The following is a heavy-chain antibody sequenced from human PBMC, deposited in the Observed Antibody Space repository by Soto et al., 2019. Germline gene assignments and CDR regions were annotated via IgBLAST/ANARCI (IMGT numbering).Heavy chain of an antibody. V-gene: IGHV1-24*01. Sequence: GASVKVSCKVSGHSLTEVSIHWVRQGPGRGLEWMGRFDHEFGDRNYAQKFQGRVTLTQDTSTDTAFMELSSLASEDTAVYYCATESTYRELLIRPHFESWGRGTLVTVSS. D-gene: IGHD1-7*01. CDR2: FDHEFGDR. CDR3: ATESTYRELLIRPHFES. J-gene: IGHJ4*02. CDR1: GHSLTEVS.